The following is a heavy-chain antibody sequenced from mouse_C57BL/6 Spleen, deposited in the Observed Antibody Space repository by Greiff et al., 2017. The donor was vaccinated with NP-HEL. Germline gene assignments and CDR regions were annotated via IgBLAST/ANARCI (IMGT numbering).Heavy chain of an antibody. D-gene: IGHD2-1*01. Sequence: EVMLVESGPELVKPGDSVKISCKASGYSFTGYFMNWVMQSHGKSLEWIGRINPYNGDTFYNQKFKGKATLTVDKSSSTAHMELRSLTSEDSAVYYCARYYYGNYGYFDVWGTGTTVTVSS. CDR1: GYSFTGYF. CDR2: INPYNGDT. J-gene: IGHJ1*03. CDR3: ARYYYGNYGYFDV. V-gene: IGHV1-20*01.